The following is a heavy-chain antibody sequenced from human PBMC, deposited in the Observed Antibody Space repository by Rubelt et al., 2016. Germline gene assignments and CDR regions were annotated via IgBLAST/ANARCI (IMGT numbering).Heavy chain of an antibody. CDR3: ARDLYSSSWYFDY. V-gene: IGHV6-1*01. Sequence: KWYNDYAVSVKSRITINPDTSKNQFSLQLNSVTPEDTAVYYCARDLYSSSWYFDYWGQGTLVTVSS. J-gene: IGHJ4*02. CDR2: KWYN. D-gene: IGHD6-13*01.